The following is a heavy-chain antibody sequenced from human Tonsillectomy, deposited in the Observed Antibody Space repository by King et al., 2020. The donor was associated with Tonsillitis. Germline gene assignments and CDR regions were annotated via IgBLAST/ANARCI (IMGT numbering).Heavy chain of an antibody. Sequence: VQLVESGGGLVQPGGSLRLSCAASGFTFSRYWMHWVRQAPGKGLVWVSRVNSDGSITYYADSVKGRFTISRDNAKNTLYLQMNSLTAEDTAVYYCARPGAEGSTFDIWGQGTMVTVSS. D-gene: IGHD7-27*01. J-gene: IGHJ3*02. CDR2: VNSDGSIT. V-gene: IGHV3-74*01. CDR1: GFTFSRYW. CDR3: ARPGAEGSTFDI.